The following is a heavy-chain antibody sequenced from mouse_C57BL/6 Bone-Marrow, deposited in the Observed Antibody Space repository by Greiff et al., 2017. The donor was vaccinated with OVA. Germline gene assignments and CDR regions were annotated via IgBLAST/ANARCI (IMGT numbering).Heavy chain of an antibody. D-gene: IGHD3-2*02. J-gene: IGHJ3*01. CDR2: INPSNGGT. Sequence: QVQLKQPGTELVKPGASVKLSCKASGYTFTSYWMHWVKQRPGQGLEWIGNINPSNGGTNYNEKFKSKATLTVDKSASTAYMQLSSLTSEDSAVYYCARAGTAQATYPFAYWGQGTLVTVSA. CDR3: ARAGTAQATYPFAY. V-gene: IGHV1-53*01. CDR1: GYTFTSYW.